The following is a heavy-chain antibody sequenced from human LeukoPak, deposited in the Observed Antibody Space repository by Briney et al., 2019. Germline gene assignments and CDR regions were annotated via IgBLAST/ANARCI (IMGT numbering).Heavy chain of an antibody. CDR1: GYTFTGYY. J-gene: IGHJ6*02. CDR3: ARVHGDYENYYYYGMDV. D-gene: IGHD4-17*01. V-gene: IGHV1-2*02. CDR2: INPNSGGT. Sequence: ASVKVSCKASGYTFTGYYMHWVRQAPRQGLEWMGWINPNSGGTNYAQKFQGRVTMTRDTSISTAYMELSRLRSDDTAVYYCARVHGDYENYYYYGMDVWGQGTTVTVSS.